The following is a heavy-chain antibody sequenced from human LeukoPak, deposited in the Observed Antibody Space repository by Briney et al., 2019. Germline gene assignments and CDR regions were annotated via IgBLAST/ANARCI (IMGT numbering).Heavy chain of an antibody. Sequence: GGSLRLSCAASGFTFSSYAMHWVRQAPGKGLEYVSAISSNGGSTYYANSVKGRFTISRDNSKNTLYLQMGSLRAEDMAVYYCARSMPANIAAAGTYYMDVWGKGTTVTVSS. V-gene: IGHV3-64*01. CDR2: ISSNGGST. CDR1: GFTFSSYA. J-gene: IGHJ6*03. CDR3: ARSMPANIAAAGTYYMDV. D-gene: IGHD6-13*01.